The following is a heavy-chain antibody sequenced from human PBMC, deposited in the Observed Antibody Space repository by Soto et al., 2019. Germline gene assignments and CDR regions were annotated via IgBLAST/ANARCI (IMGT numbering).Heavy chain of an antibody. Sequence: ASVKVSCKASGYTFTSYGISWVRQAPGQGLEWMGWISAYNGNTNYAQKLQGRVTMTTDTSTSTAYMELRSLRSDDTAVYYCAGDQNHGSYYPFDYWGQGTLVTVSS. D-gene: IGHD1-26*01. CDR2: ISAYNGNT. J-gene: IGHJ4*02. V-gene: IGHV1-18*01. CDR1: GYTFTSYG. CDR3: AGDQNHGSYYPFDY.